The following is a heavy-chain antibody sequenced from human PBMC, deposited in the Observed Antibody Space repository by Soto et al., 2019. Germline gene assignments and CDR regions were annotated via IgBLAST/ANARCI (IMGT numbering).Heavy chain of an antibody. Sequence: ASVKVSCKASGYTFTTYGITWVRQAPGQGPEWMGWISGYNGDTYYAEKVQGRVTLTTDTSTSTAYMELRSLRSDDTAVYYCARDRQHGSGSYWYYWGQGTRVTVSS. D-gene: IGHD3-10*01. CDR2: ISGYNGDT. CDR1: GYTFTTYG. V-gene: IGHV1-18*01. CDR3: ARDRQHGSGSYWYY. J-gene: IGHJ4*02.